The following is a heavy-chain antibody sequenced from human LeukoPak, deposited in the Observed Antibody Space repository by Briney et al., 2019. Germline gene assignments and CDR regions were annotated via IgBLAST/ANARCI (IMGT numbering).Heavy chain of an antibody. V-gene: IGHV4-59*12. CDR2: IYYSGST. CDR1: GGSISSYY. J-gene: IGHJ5*02. D-gene: IGHD6-19*01. Sequence: SETLSLTCAVSGGSISSYYWSWIRRPPGKGLEWIGYIYYSGSTNYNPSLKSRVTISVDTSKNQFSLKLSSVTAADTAVYYCARGKQWLVPYNWFDPWGQGTLVTVSS. CDR3: ARGKQWLVPYNWFDP.